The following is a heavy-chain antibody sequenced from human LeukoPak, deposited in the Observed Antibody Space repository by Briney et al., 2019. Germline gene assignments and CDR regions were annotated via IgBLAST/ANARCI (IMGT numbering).Heavy chain of an antibody. CDR2: IFHTGST. J-gene: IGHJ5*02. CDR1: GDSISIGAYS. CDR3: ARELWFANAPGSWLDP. V-gene: IGHV4-30-2*01. Sequence: PSQTLSLTCVVSGDSISIGAYSWSWIRQPPGKGLEWIGYIFHTGSTLYNPSLKSRVTISVDNSQNQFALRLTSVTAADTAVYYCARELWFANAPGSWLDPWGQGAVVTVSS. D-gene: IGHD2-21*01.